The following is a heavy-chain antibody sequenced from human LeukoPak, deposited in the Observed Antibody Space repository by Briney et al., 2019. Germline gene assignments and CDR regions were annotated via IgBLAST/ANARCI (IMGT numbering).Heavy chain of an antibody. Sequence: ASVKVSCKASGGTFSRYAINWVRQAPGQGLEWMGGIIPMFGTPNCAQKFQGRVTITTDESTSTAYMDLSSLRYEDTAVYYCARVSSAWTPIMWGQGTVVTVSS. V-gene: IGHV1-69*05. CDR1: GGTFSRYA. CDR2: IIPMFGTP. J-gene: IGHJ3*01. CDR3: ARVSSAWTPIM. D-gene: IGHD1-1*01.